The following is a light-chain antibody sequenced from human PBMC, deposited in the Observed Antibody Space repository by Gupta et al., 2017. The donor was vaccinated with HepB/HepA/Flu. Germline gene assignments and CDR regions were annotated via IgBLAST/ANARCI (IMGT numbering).Light chain of an antibody. CDR1: QSVSSN. CDR2: GAS. J-gene: IGKJ4*01. CDR3: QQYNNWPPLT. Sequence: EIVMTQSPATLSVSPGERATLSCRASQSVSSNLAWYQQKPGQAPRLLIYGASTRATGIPARFSGSGSGTECTLTISSLQSEDFAVYYGQQYNNWPPLTFGGGTXVEIK. V-gene: IGKV3-15*01.